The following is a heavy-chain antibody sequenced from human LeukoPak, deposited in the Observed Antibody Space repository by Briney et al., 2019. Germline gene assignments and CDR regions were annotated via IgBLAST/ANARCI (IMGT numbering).Heavy chain of an antibody. J-gene: IGHJ4*02. D-gene: IGHD6-13*01. CDR3: ARESAAAPWEFDY. CDR2: ISSSGSTI. V-gene: IGHV3-48*03. Sequence: QPGGSLRLSCAASGFTFSSYEMNRVRQAPGKGLEWVSYISSSGSTIYYADSVKGRFTISRDNAKNSLYLQMNSLRAEDTAVYYCARESAAAPWEFDYWGQGTLVTVSS. CDR1: GFTFSSYE.